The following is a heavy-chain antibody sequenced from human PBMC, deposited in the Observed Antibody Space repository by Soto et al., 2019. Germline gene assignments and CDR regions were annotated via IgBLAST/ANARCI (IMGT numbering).Heavy chain of an antibody. J-gene: IGHJ3*02. D-gene: IGHD1-26*01. CDR2: IYHSGST. CDR3: ARHDRVGASRAFDI. V-gene: IGHV4-38-2*01. Sequence: SETLSLTCAVSGYSISSGYYWGWIRQPPGKGLEWIGSIYHSGSTYYNPSLKSRVTISVDTSKNQFSLKLSSVTAADTAVYYCARHDRVGASRAFDIWGQGTMVTVPS. CDR1: GYSISSGYY.